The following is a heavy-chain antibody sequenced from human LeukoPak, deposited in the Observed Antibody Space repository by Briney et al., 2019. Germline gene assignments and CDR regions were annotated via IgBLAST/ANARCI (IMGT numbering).Heavy chain of an antibody. J-gene: IGHJ4*02. Sequence: ASVKVSCKASGYTFTSYGISWVRQAPGQGLEWMGWISAYNGNTNYAQKLQGRVTMTTDTSTSTAYMELRGLRSDDTAVYYCARDSLWFGELWDFDYWGQGTLVTVSS. D-gene: IGHD3-10*01. CDR1: GYTFTSYG. V-gene: IGHV1-18*01. CDR2: ISAYNGNT. CDR3: ARDSLWFGELWDFDY.